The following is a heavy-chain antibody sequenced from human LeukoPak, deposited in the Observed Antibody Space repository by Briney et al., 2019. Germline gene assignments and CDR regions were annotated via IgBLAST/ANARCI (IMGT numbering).Heavy chain of an antibody. J-gene: IGHJ4*02. D-gene: IGHD6-13*01. Sequence: AASLKVSCKASGYTFTSYYMHWVRQAPGQGLEWMGIINPSGGSTRYAQKFQDRVTMTRDTSASTLYMELSSLSSEDTAVYYCARGPGAGTAWPFDYWGQGSLVTVSS. CDR1: GYTFTSYY. CDR3: ARGPGAGTAWPFDY. V-gene: IGHV1-46*01. CDR2: INPSGGST.